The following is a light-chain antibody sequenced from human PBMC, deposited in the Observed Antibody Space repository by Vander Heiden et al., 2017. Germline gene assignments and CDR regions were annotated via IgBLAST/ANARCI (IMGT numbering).Light chain of an antibody. CDR3: NSRDSSTNHRV. V-gene: IGLV3-19*01. CDR1: SLRSYY. CDR2: GKN. Sequence: SSELTQAPAVSVALGQTVRITCQGDSLRSYYASWYQQKPGQAPVLVIYGKNNRPSGIPDRFSGSSSGNTASLTITGAQAEDEADYYCNSRDSSTNHRVFGTGTKVTVL. J-gene: IGLJ1*01.